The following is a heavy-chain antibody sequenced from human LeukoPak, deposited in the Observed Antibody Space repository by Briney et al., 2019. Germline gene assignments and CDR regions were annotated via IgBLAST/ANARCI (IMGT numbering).Heavy chain of an antibody. V-gene: IGHV3-23*01. CDR1: GFTFSSFA. CDR3: LYSYGSYYFDY. D-gene: IGHD5-18*01. CDR2: TSGSGGST. Sequence: GGSLRLSCAASGFTFSSFAMSWVRQAPGKGLEWVSSTSGSGGSTYYADSVKGRFTISRDNSKNTLYLQMNSLRAEDTAVYYCLYSYGSYYFDYWGQGTLVTVSS. J-gene: IGHJ4*02.